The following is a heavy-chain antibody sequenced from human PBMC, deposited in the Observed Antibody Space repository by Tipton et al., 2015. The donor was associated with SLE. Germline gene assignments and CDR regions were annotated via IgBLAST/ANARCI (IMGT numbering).Heavy chain of an antibody. CDR2: INYSGTT. J-gene: IGHJ5*02. CDR1: GGSISTSSYY. CDR3: ARARSGVTIFGVVTSRWFDP. Sequence: TLSLTCTVSGGSISTSSYYWAWIRQPPGKGLECIGNINYSGTTSYNPSLRSRVTMSVDTSQNQFSLTLSSVTAADTAVYYCARARSGVTIFGVVTSRWFDPWGQGTLVTVSS. D-gene: IGHD3-3*01. V-gene: IGHV4-39*07.